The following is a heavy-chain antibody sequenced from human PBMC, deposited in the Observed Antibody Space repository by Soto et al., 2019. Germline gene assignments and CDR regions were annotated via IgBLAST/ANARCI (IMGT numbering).Heavy chain of an antibody. J-gene: IGHJ5*01. Sequence: EVQVVESGGGLVQPGGSLRLSCVASGFTFSTYWMTWVRQAPGKGLEWVANIKQGGSETHYVDSVKGRFTISRDNAKNCQYLQMNSLRAEDTAVYYCARGTFGGYDSWGQGTLVTVSS. CDR3: ARGTFGGYDS. D-gene: IGHD2-2*01. CDR1: GFTFSTYW. V-gene: IGHV3-7*01. CDR2: IKQGGSET.